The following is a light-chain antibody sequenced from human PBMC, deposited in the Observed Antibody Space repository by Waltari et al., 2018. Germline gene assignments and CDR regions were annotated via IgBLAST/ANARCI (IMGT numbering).Light chain of an antibody. V-gene: IGLV2-14*01. Sequence: QSALTQPASVSGSPGQSITISCTGTSSDVGGYDYVPWYQHHPGKAPKFMIYDVNNRASGVSNRVSGSKSGNTASLTISGLQAEDEAEYYCCSYTSSSTFVFGTGTKVSVL. CDR2: DVN. CDR3: CSYTSSSTFV. CDR1: SSDVGGYDY. J-gene: IGLJ1*01.